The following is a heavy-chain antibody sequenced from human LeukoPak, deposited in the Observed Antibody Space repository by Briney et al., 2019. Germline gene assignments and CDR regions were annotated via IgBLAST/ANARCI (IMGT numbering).Heavy chain of an antibody. CDR1: GFTFSTYG. CDR2: ISYDGSQA. V-gene: IGHV3-30*18. J-gene: IGHJ4*02. D-gene: IGHD3-16*02. Sequence: GGSLRLSCVASGFTFSTYGMHWVRQAPGKGLDWVAVISYDGSQAYYADSVRGRFTISRDNSKDTLYLQMNSLRTEDTAVYYCAKGGTPLRLGELSPLDKWGQGTLVTVSS. CDR3: AKGGTPLRLGELSPLDK.